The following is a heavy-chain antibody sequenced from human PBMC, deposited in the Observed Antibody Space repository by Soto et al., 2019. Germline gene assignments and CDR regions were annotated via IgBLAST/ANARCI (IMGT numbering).Heavy chain of an antibody. Sequence: RSHTLSLPCAISGYSVSSNSAAWNLIRQSPSRGLEWLGRTYYRSKWYNDYAVSVKSRITINPDTSKNQFSLQLNSVTPEDTAVYYCARVEQWLVKTGYFDYWGQGTLVTAPQ. D-gene: IGHD6-19*01. CDR1: GYSVSSNSAA. J-gene: IGHJ4*02. CDR3: ARVEQWLVKTGYFDY. V-gene: IGHV6-1*01. CDR2: TYYRSKWYN.